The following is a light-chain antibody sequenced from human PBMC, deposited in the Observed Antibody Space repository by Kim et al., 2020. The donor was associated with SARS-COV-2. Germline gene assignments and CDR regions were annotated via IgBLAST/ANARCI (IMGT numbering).Light chain of an antibody. V-gene: IGLV2-14*03. Sequence: GQSITISCTGPGSGVGAYDYISWYQQDPGTAPKLIIYGVNNRPLGVSDRFSGSKSGNTASLTISGLQAEDEADYYCSSYTSSSTRAFGGGTQLTVL. J-gene: IGLJ2*01. CDR3: SSYTSSSTRA. CDR2: GVN. CDR1: GSGVGAYDY.